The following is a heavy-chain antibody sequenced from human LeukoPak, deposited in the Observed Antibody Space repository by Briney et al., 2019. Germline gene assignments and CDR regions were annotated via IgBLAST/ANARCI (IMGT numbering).Heavy chain of an antibody. V-gene: IGHV4-31*03. CDR2: KYYSGSA. CDR1: GVSVSDGRYY. J-gene: IGHJ3*02. Sequence: SQTLSLTCNVSGVSVSDGRYYWTWIRHHPTRGLEWIGYKYYSGSAKYNPSLKSRLTISIDTAKNQFSLQLSSVTAADTATYYCATPYCSSLSCLDFFNMWGQGTRVTVSS. CDR3: ATPYCSSLSCLDFFNM. D-gene: IGHD2-2*01.